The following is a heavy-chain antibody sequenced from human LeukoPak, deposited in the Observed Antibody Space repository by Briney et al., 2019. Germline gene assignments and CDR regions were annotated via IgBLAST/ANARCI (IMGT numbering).Heavy chain of an antibody. CDR1: GYTLTELS. V-gene: IGHV1-24*01. D-gene: IGHD6-19*01. CDR3: ATGTTIAVAGDY. J-gene: IGHJ4*02. Sequence: RASVEVSCKVSGYTLTELSMHWVRQAPGKGLEWMGGFDPEDGETIYAQKFQGRVTMTEDTSTDTAYMELSSLRSEDTAVYYCATGTTIAVAGDYWGQGTLVTVSS. CDR2: FDPEDGET.